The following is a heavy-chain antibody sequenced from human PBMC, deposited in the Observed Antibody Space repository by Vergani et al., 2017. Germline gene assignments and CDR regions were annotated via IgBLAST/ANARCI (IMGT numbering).Heavy chain of an antibody. D-gene: IGHD6-13*01. V-gene: IGHV3-21*01. CDR2: ISSSSSYI. CDR1: GFTFDDYG. Sequence: EVQLVESGGGVVRPGGSLRLSCAASGFTFDDYGMSWVRQAPGKGLEWVSSISSSSSYIYYADSVKGRFTISRDNAKNSLYLQMNSLRAEDTAVYYCASSIAAAGTSYWGQGTLVTVSS. J-gene: IGHJ4*02. CDR3: ASSIAAAGTSY.